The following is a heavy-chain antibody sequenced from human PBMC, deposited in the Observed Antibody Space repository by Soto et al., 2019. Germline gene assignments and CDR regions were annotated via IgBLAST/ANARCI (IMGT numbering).Heavy chain of an antibody. D-gene: IGHD5-12*01. J-gene: IGHJ5*02. CDR3: ASYSGSEGSNWFDP. CDR2: IIPIFGTA. V-gene: IGHV1-69*13. CDR1: GGTFSSYA. Sequence: SVKVSCKASGGTFSSYAISWVRQAPGQGLEWMGGIIPIFGTANYAQKFQGRVAITADESTSTAYMELSSLRSEDTAVYYCASYSGSEGSNWFDPWGQGTLVTVSS.